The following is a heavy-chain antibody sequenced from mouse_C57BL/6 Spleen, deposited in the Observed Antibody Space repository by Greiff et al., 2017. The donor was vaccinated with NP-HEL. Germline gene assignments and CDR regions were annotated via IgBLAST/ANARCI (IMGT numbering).Heavy chain of an antibody. CDR2: IYPGGGYT. J-gene: IGHJ2*01. Sequence: QVQLKQSGAELVRPGTSVKMSCKASGYTFTNYWIGWAKQRPGHGLEWIGDIYPGGGYTNYNEKFKGKATLTADKSSSTAYMQFSSLTSEDSAIYYCARKNGNRFDYWGQGTTLTVSS. D-gene: IGHD2-1*01. CDR3: ARKNGNRFDY. CDR1: GYTFTNYW. V-gene: IGHV1-63*01.